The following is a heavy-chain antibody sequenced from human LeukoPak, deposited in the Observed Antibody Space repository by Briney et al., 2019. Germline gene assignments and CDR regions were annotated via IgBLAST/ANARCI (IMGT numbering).Heavy chain of an antibody. CDR3: AREKYPGATDDAIYI. CDR1: GGTFSSYA. CDR2: IIPNFGTP. J-gene: IGHJ3*02. V-gene: IGHV1-69*01. D-gene: IGHD1-1*01. Sequence: SVKVSCKASGGTFSSYAISWVRQAPGQGLEWMGWIIPNFGTPNYAQKFQGRVTITADESTSTAYMELSSLRSEDTAVYSCAREKYPGATDDAIYIWGQGTTVTVSS.